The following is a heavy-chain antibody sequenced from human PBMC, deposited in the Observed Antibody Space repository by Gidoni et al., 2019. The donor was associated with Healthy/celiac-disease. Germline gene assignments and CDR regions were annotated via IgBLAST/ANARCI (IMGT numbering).Heavy chain of an antibody. V-gene: IGHV3-43*01. J-gene: IGHJ4*02. CDR2: ISWDGGST. CDR1: GFTFDDYT. D-gene: IGHD6-19*01. Sequence: EVQLVESGGVVVQPGGSLRPSCAASGFTFDDYTMHWVRQAPGKGLEWVSLISWDGGSTYYADSVKGRFTISRDNSKNSLYLQMNSLRTEDTALYYCAKDKYSSGWSHPDYWGQGTLVTVSS. CDR3: AKDKYSSGWSHPDY.